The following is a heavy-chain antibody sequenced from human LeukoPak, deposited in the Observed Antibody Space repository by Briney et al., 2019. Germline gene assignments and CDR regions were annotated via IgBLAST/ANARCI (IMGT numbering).Heavy chain of an antibody. V-gene: IGHV3-11*04. D-gene: IGHD4/OR15-4a*01. CDR2: MSSGGSTI. CDR1: GFTFSDYY. J-gene: IGHJ4*02. CDR3: ARVHGAYPFDY. Sequence: GGSLRLSCAASGFTFSDYYMAWIRQAPGKGLEWLSYMSSGGSTINYADSVKGRFTISRDNAKSSLYLQMNSLTVDDTAVYYCARVHGAYPFDYWGQGTLVTVSS.